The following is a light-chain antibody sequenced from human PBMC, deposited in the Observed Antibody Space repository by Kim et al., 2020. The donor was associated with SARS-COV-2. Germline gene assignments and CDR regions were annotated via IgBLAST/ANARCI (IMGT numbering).Light chain of an antibody. Sequence: SYELTQPPSVSVSPGQTARITCSGEKLGDKYVSWYQQRPGQSPLLLIYQDEKRASEIPGRFSGSNSGNTATLTISGTQGVDEADYYCQVWDSRTWVFGGGTNLAVL. CDR2: QDE. J-gene: IGLJ3*02. CDR1: KLGDKY. CDR3: QVWDSRTWV. V-gene: IGLV3-1*01.